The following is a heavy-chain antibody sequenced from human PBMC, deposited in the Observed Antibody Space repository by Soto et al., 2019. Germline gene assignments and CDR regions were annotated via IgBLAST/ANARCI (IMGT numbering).Heavy chain of an antibody. CDR1: GGSISSGGYY. D-gene: IGHD2-2*01. Sequence: QVQLQESGPGLVKPSQTLSLTCTVSGGSISSGGYYWSWIRQHPGKGLEWIGYIYYSGSTYYNPSHKSRVNISVDTSKNQCSLKLTSVAAADTDVYYCARSSTSANYFDYWGQGTLVTVSS. CDR2: IYYSGST. CDR3: ARSSTSANYFDY. V-gene: IGHV4-31*03. J-gene: IGHJ4*02.